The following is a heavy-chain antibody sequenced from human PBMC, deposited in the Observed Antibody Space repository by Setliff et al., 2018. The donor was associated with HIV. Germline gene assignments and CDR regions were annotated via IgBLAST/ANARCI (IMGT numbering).Heavy chain of an antibody. CDR3: GTVRTAVPDDFDF. D-gene: IGHD6-19*01. CDR1: GYSFTTYF. J-gene: IGHJ4*02. Sequence: VASVKVSCKASGYSFTTYFMHWVRQAPGKGLEWMGRVDPEDGETIYAERFRGRISLTVDKSTGTAYMELNWLRSEDTAVYYCGTVRTAVPDDFDFWGQGTLVTVSS. V-gene: IGHV1-69-2*01. CDR2: VDPEDGET.